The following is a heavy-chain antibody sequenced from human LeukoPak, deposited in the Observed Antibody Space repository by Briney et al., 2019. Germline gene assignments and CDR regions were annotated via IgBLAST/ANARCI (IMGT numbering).Heavy chain of an antibody. Sequence: SETLSLTCTVSGGSISSSSYYWGWIRQPPGKGLEWIGSIYYSGSTYYNPSLKSRVTISVDTSKNRFSLKLSSVTAADTAVYYCADIVYDFWSGYYTRSNWYFDLWGRGTLVTVSS. J-gene: IGHJ2*01. CDR2: IYYSGST. D-gene: IGHD3-3*01. CDR3: ADIVYDFWSGYYTRSNWYFDL. CDR1: GGSISSSSYY. V-gene: IGHV4-39*01.